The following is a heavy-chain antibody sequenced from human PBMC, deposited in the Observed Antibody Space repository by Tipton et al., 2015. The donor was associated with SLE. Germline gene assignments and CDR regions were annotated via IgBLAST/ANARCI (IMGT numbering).Heavy chain of an antibody. CDR1: GFTFMSHG. CDR2: IWYDGSK. CDR3: ARDEADSSGYPDS. V-gene: IGHV3-33*01. J-gene: IGHJ4*02. Sequence: SLRLSCAASGFTFMSHGMHWVRQPPGKGLEWVGAIWYDGSKHYSDLVKGRFTISRDNSQSRTSLEMSSLTVEDTGIYYCARDEADSSGYPDSWGQGALVTVSS. D-gene: IGHD3-22*01.